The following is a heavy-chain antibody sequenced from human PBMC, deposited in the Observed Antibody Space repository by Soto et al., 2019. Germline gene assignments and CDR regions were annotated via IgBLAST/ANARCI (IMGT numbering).Heavy chain of an antibody. V-gene: IGHV4-59*01. CDR2: INYSGST. Sequence: PSETLSLTCSVSGCSISSYYWSWIRQPPGKGLEWIGYINYSGSTNYNPSLKSRVTISVDTSKNQLSLKVSSVTAADTAVYYCAREGTAMIFDCWGQGTLVTVSS. CDR1: GCSISSYY. CDR3: AREGTAMIFDC. J-gene: IGHJ4*02. D-gene: IGHD5-18*01.